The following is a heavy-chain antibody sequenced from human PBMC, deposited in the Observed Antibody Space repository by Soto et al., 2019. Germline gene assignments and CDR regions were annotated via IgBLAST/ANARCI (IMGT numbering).Heavy chain of an antibody. CDR1: GGSISSSNYY. V-gene: IGHV4-39*02. CDR3: ARELVGGDKRDYQYGLDV. J-gene: IGHJ6*02. D-gene: IGHD1-26*01. Sequence: PSETLSLTCTVSGGSISSSNYYWGWIRQPPGKGLEWIGTIYYSGSTYYNPSLKSRVTISVDTSKNQFSLKLSSVTAADTAVYYCARELVGGDKRDYQYGLDVWGQGTTVTAP. CDR2: IYYSGST.